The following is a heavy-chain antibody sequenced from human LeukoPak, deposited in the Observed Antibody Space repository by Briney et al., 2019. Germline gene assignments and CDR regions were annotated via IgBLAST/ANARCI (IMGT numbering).Heavy chain of an antibody. Sequence: PGGSLRLSCAASGFTFSSYAMSWVRQAPGKGLEWVSAISGSGGSTYYADSVKGRFTISRDNSKNTLYLQMNSLRAVDTAVYYCAKDGSEIFGVVIIPYYFDYWGQGTLVTVSS. J-gene: IGHJ4*02. CDR3: AKDGSEIFGVVIIPYYFDY. D-gene: IGHD3-3*01. V-gene: IGHV3-23*01. CDR2: ISGSGGST. CDR1: GFTFSSYA.